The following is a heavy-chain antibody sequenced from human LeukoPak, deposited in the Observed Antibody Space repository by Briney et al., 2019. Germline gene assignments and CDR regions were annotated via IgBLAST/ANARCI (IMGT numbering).Heavy chain of an antibody. V-gene: IGHV3-21*01. CDR2: ISSSSSYI. Sequence: GGSLRLSCAVSGFTFSNYVMSWVRQAPGKGLEWVSSISSSSSYIYYADSVKGRFTISRDNAKNSLYLQMNSLRAEDTAVYYCARDPLTAVAGPPFDYWGQGTLVTVSS. CDR1: GFTFSNYV. CDR3: ARDPLTAVAGPPFDY. J-gene: IGHJ4*02. D-gene: IGHD6-19*01.